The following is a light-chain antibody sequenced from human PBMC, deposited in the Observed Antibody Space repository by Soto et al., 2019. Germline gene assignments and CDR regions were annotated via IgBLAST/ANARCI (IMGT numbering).Light chain of an antibody. CDR2: DSN. CDR3: ATWDASVSGWV. CDR1: SSNIGGNP. Sequence: QSVLTQSPSASGTPGQRVTISCSGGSSNIGGNPVDWYQQFPRTAPKLLIFDSNQRPSGVPDRFSGSKSGTSASLAISGLQAEDEADYYCATWDASVSGWVFGGGTQLTVL. V-gene: IGLV1-44*01. J-gene: IGLJ3*02.